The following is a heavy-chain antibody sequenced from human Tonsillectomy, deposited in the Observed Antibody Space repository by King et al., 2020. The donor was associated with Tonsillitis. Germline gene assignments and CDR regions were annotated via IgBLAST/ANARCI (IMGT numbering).Heavy chain of an antibody. CDR3: TRSETGVFDY. CDR2: IRSKANSYAT. V-gene: IGHV3-73*01. D-gene: IGHD7-27*01. J-gene: IGHJ4*02. Sequence: VQLVESGGGLVQPGGSLKLSCAASGFTFSGSAMHWVRQASGKGLEWVGRIRSKANSYATAYAASVKGRFTISRDDSKNTAYLQMNSLKTEDTAVYYRTRSETGVFDYWGQGTLVTVSS. CDR1: GFTFSGSA.